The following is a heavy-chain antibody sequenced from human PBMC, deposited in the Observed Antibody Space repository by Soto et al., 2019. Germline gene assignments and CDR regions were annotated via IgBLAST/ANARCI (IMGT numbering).Heavy chain of an antibody. D-gene: IGHD3-9*01. CDR2: IIPIFGTA. CDR3: AITYYDILTGPRYYYGMDV. V-gene: IGHV1-69*06. CDR1: GGTFSSYA. Sequence: SVKVSCKASGGTFSSYAISWVRQAPGQGLEWMGGIIPIFGTANYAQKFQGRVTITADKSTSTAYMELSSLRSEDTAVYYCAITYYDILTGPRYYYGMDVWGQGTTVTVSS. J-gene: IGHJ6*02.